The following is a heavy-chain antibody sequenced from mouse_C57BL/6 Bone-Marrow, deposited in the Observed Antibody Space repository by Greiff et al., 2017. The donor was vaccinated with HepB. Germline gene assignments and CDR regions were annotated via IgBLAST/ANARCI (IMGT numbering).Heavy chain of an antibody. Sequence: QVQLQQPGAELVMPGASVKLSCKASGYTFTSYWMHWVKQRPGQGLEWIGEIDPSDSYTNYNQKFKGKATLTVDTSSSTAYMQLSSLTSEDSAVYYCASDYGSSSDYWGQGTTLTVSS. CDR2: IDPSDSYT. J-gene: IGHJ2*01. V-gene: IGHV1-69*01. CDR1: GYTFTSYW. CDR3: ASDYGSSSDY. D-gene: IGHD1-1*01.